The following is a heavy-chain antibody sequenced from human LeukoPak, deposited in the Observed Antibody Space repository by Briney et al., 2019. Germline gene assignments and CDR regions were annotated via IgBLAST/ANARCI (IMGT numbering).Heavy chain of an antibody. J-gene: IGHJ5*02. CDR1: GGSISSYY. CDR3: ARESLPPSNWFDP. D-gene: IGHD1-26*01. V-gene: IGHV4-59*12. CDR2: IYYSGST. Sequence: PSETLSLTCTVSGGSISSYYWSWIRQPPGKGLEWIGSIYYSGSTYYNPSLKSRVTISVDTSKNQFSLKLSSVTAADTAVYYCARESLPPSNWFDPWGQGTLVTVSS.